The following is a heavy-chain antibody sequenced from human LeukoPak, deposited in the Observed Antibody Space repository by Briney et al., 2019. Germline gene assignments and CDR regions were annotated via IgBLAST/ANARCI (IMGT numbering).Heavy chain of an antibody. CDR2: ISVYNGNT. J-gene: IGHJ4*02. D-gene: IGHD1-26*01. Sequence: ASVTVSCKASGYTFTSYGICWVRQAPGQGLEWMGWISVYNGNTNYAQKFQGRVTMTRDTSISTAYMELSRLRSDDTAVYYCARDRIVGSLDYWGQGTLVTVSS. CDR3: ARDRIVGSLDY. V-gene: IGHV1-18*01. CDR1: GYTFTSYG.